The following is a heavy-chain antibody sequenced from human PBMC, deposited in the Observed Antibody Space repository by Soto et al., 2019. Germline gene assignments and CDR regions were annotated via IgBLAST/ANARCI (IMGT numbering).Heavy chain of an antibody. J-gene: IGHJ6*02. CDR1: GFTFSSYG. Sequence: GGSLRLSCAASGFTFSSYGMHWVRQAPGKGLEWVAVIWYDGSNKYYADSVKGRFTISRDNSKNTLYLQMNSLRAEDTAVYYCARDGTAEDFWSGYFDYYYGMDVWGQGTTVTVSS. CDR3: ARDGTAEDFWSGYFDYYYGMDV. V-gene: IGHV3-33*01. D-gene: IGHD3-3*01. CDR2: IWYDGSNK.